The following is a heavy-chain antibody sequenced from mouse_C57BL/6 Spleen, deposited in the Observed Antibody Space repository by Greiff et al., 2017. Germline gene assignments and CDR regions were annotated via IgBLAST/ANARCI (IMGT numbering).Heavy chain of an antibody. J-gene: IGHJ4*01. D-gene: IGHD1-1*02. CDR1: GFSLTSYA. CDR3: ARREVYGYYAMDY. Sequence: VQLQQSGPGLVAPSQSLSITCTVSGFSLTSYAISWVRQPPGKGLEWLGVIWTGGGTNYNSALKSRLSISKDNSKSQVFLKMNSLQTDDTARYYCARREVYGYYAMDYWGQGTSVTVSS. V-gene: IGHV2-9-1*01. CDR2: IWTGGGT.